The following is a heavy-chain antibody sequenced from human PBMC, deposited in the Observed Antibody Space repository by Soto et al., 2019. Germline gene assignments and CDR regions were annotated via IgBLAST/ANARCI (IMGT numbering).Heavy chain of an antibody. D-gene: IGHD3-9*01. CDR3: SRENWFQDY. CDR2: IKYDGNEQ. J-gene: IGHJ4*02. CDR1: GFTFSNYY. Sequence: GGSLRLSCASSGFTFSNYYMTWVRQAPGKGLEWVASIKYDGNEQNYVDSVKGRFTISRDNAKNSLYLQMNSLRAEDTALYYCSRENWFQDYWGQGTLVTVSS. V-gene: IGHV3-7*03.